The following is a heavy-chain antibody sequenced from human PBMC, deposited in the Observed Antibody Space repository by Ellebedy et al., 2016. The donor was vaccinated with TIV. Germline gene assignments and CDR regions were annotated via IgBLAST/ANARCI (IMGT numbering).Heavy chain of an antibody. D-gene: IGHD6-13*01. CDR3: AHRFFRSHTSSWYPFDS. V-gene: IGHV2-5*01. J-gene: IGHJ4*02. CDR1: GFSLTTSEVG. Sequence: SGPTLMKPTQTLTLTCTFSGFSLTTSEVGVGWIRQTPGKALEWLALIYGNDPKYYSPSLKSRLTITKDTSKNQVVLTMTNMDPVDTATYYCAHRFFRSHTSSWYPFDSWGQGTLVTVSS. CDR2: IYGNDPK.